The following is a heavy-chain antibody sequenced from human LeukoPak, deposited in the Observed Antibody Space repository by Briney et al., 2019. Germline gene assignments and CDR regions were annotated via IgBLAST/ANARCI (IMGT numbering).Heavy chain of an antibody. CDR3: ATRQGVSVHYGMDV. Sequence: SETLSLTCTVSGGSISNYYWSWIRQPPGKGLEWIGYIYYRGSTNYNPSLKSRVTISVDTSKNQFSLKLSSVTAADTAVYYCATRQGVSVHYGMDVWGQGTTVTVSS. CDR1: GGSISNYY. V-gene: IGHV4-59*08. CDR2: IYYRGST. J-gene: IGHJ6*02.